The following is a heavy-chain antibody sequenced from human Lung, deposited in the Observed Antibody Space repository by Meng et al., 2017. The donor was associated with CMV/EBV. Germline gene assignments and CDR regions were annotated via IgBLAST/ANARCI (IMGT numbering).Heavy chain of an antibody. J-gene: IGHJ1*01. CDR1: GDSITNHNW. Sequence: QGTLRESGPGLVKPSETLSLTCAVSGDSITNHNWWAWVRQPPGKGLEWIGEIPHRGSSAYNPSLKSRVSMSIDKSKNQFSLKLTSVTAADTAVYHCLRRSGGSVWGQGTLVTVFS. CDR2: IPHRGSS. V-gene: IGHV4-4*02. CDR3: LRRSGGSV. D-gene: IGHD3-10*01.